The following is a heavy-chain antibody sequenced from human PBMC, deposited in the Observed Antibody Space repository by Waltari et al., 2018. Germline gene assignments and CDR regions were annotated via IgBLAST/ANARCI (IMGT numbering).Heavy chain of an antibody. D-gene: IGHD2-21*01. V-gene: IGHV1-69*08. CDR1: GGTFSSYA. J-gene: IGHJ2*01. CDR3: ARSPSRGDGYWYFDL. CDR2: IIPIFGTA. Sequence: QVQLVQSGAEVKKPGSSVKVSCKASGGTFSSYAISWVRQAPGQGLEWMGRIIPIFGTANYAQKFQGRVTITADKSTSTAYMELSSLRSEDTAVYYCARSPSRGDGYWYFDLWGRGTLVTVSS.